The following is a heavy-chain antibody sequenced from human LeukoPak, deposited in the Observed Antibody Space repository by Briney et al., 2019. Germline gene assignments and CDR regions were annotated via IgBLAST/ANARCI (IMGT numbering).Heavy chain of an antibody. D-gene: IGHD3-22*01. CDR3: ASGTRYYYDTTGYYYFTL. V-gene: IGHV4-61*01. CDR2: IYYSGIT. CDR1: GDSISSSNCY. Sequence: SETLSLTCTVSGDSISSSNCYWSWIRQPPGKGLEWIGYIYYSGITNYNPSLKSRVTISVDTSKNQFSLNLNFVTAADTAVYYCASGTRYYYDTTGYYYFTLWGRGALVTVSS. J-gene: IGHJ4*02.